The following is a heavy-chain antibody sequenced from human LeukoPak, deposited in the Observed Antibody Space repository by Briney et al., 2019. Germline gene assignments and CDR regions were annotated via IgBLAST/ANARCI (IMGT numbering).Heavy chain of an antibody. D-gene: IGHD6-19*01. Sequence: GGSLRLSCAVSGFNFRDHWMDWVRQAPGKGLEWVGHIKNDGSETYYLDSLKGRFSISRDNTNNALYLQMNSLRVEDTAVYYCAKNNGWFHLAQWGQGALVTVSS. CDR3: AKNNGWFHLAQ. CDR1: GFNFRDHW. V-gene: IGHV3-7*03. J-gene: IGHJ4*02. CDR2: IKNDGSET.